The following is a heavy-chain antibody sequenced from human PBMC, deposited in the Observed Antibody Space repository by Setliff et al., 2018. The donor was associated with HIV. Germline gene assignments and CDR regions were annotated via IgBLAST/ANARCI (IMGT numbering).Heavy chain of an antibody. J-gene: IGHJ3*01. Sequence: GASVKVSCKTSGYTFISYGINWVRQAPGQGLEWMGWINVGNGNTKYSEKFQGRVTITRDTSASTAYMELRSLRSDDTAVYYCARDDGGYNYAEAFDVWGQGTMVTVSS. CDR1: GYTFISYG. D-gene: IGHD3-16*01. CDR2: INVGNGNT. CDR3: ARDDGGYNYAEAFDV. V-gene: IGHV1-18*01.